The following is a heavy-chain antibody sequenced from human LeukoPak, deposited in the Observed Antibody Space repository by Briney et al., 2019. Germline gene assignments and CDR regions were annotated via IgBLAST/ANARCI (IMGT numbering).Heavy chain of an antibody. CDR2: ISGSGGST. CDR1: GFTLSNAW. Sequence: GGSLRLSCAAPGFTLSNAWMSWVRQAPGKGLEWVSAISGSGGSTYYADSVKGRFTISRDNSKNTLYLQMNSLRAEDTAVYYCAKDQAVAGLTQDYWGQGTLVTVSS. CDR3: AKDQAVAGLTQDY. D-gene: IGHD6-19*01. J-gene: IGHJ4*02. V-gene: IGHV3-23*01.